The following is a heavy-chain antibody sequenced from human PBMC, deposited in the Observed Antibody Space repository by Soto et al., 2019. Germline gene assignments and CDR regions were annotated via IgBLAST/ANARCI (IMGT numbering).Heavy chain of an antibody. CDR2: ISSSSSYI. Sequence: PGGSLRLSCAASGFTFSSYSMNWVRQAPWKGLEWVSSISSSSSYIYYADSVKGRFTISRDNAKNSLYQQMNSLRAEDTAVYYCAGWDFWSGYYYGMGGWGQGSTVTVSS. J-gene: IGHJ6*02. D-gene: IGHD3-3*01. V-gene: IGHV3-21*01. CDR1: GFTFSSYS. CDR3: AGWDFWSGYYYGMGG.